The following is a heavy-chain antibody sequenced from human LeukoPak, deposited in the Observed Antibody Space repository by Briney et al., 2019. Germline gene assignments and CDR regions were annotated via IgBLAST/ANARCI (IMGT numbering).Heavy chain of an antibody. J-gene: IGHJ4*02. Sequence: GGSLRLSCAASGFTFSSYAMHWVRQAPGKGLEWVAVISYDGSNKYYADSVKGRFTISRDNSKNTLYLQMNSLRAEDTIVYYCAREEGLELLGEFDYWGQGTLVTVSS. D-gene: IGHD1-26*01. V-gene: IGHV3-30-3*01. CDR1: GFTFSSYA. CDR2: ISYDGSNK. CDR3: AREEGLELLGEFDY.